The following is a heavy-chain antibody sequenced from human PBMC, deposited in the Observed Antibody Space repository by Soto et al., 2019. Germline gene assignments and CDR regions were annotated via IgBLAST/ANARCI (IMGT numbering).Heavy chain of an antibody. CDR3: AREPPSVTHFDY. Sequence: QVQLVESGGGVVQPGRSLRLSCAAPGFTFSSYAMHWVRQAPGKGLEGVAVISYDGSNKYYADSVKGRFTISRDNSKNTLYLQMNSLRAEDTAVYYGAREPPSVTHFDYWGQGTLVTVSS. CDR2: ISYDGSNK. V-gene: IGHV3-30-3*01. D-gene: IGHD4-4*01. J-gene: IGHJ4*02. CDR1: GFTFSSYA.